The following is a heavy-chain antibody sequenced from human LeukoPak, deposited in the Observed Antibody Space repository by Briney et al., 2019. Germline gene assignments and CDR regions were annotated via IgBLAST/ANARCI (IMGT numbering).Heavy chain of an antibody. CDR1: GFTFSDYT. V-gene: IGHV3-49*03. J-gene: IGHJ4*02. CDR3: TRGVEMTTISPYY. D-gene: IGHD5-24*01. Sequence: GGSLRLSCAVSGFTFSDYTMSWFRQAPGKGLEWVGFIRNKTYSGTTEYAASVKGRSTISRDDSTSIAYLQMNSLKTEDTAMYYCTRGVEMTTISPYYWGQGTLVTVSS. CDR2: IRNKTYSGTT.